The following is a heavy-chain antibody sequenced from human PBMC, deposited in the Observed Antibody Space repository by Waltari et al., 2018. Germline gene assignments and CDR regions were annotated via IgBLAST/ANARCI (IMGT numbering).Heavy chain of an antibody. CDR2: IRSKANSYAT. CDR3: TRLTLGAVAGAY. J-gene: IGHJ4*02. D-gene: IGHD6-19*01. V-gene: IGHV3-73*02. CDR1: GFTFSGSA. Sequence: EVQLVESGGGLVQPGGSLKLSCAASGFTFSGSAMHWVRQASGKGLEWVGRIRSKANSYATAYAASVKGRFTISRDDSKNTAYLQMNSLKTEDTAVYYCTRLTLGAVAGAYWGQGTLVTVSS.